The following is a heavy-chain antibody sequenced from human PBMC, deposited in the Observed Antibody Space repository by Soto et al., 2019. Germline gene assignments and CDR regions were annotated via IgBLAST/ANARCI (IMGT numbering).Heavy chain of an antibody. CDR1: GGTFSSYT. CDR2: IIVFFGTT. V-gene: IGHV1-69*01. J-gene: IGHJ5*02. D-gene: IGHD2-21*01. Sequence: QVQLVQSGAEVKKPGSSVKVSCKASGGTFSSYTISWVRQAPGQGLEWMGGIIVFFGTTNYAQKFQGRVTITANEPTTKSYMERASMRSEDKGGYYCAGALVVVGGGAYNWFDPWGQGTLVTVSS. CDR3: AGALVVVGGGAYNWFDP.